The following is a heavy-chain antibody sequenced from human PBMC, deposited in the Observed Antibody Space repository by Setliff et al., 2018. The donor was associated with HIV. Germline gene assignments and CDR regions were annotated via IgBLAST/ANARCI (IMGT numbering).Heavy chain of an antibody. CDR2: IKSKTDGGTT. CDR3: ITPFYSSTWYSPGNFDY. CDR1: GFTFSNAW. J-gene: IGHJ4*02. Sequence: PGGSLRLSCAASGFTFSNAWMSWVRQAPGKGLEWVGRIKSKTDGGTTDYAAPVKGRFTISRDDSKNTLYLQMNSLKTEDTAVYYCITPFYSSTWYSPGNFDYWGQGTLVTVSS. D-gene: IGHD6-13*01. V-gene: IGHV3-15*01.